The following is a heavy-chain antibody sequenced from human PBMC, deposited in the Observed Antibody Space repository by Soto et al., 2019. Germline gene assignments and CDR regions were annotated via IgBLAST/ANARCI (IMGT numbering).Heavy chain of an antibody. Sequence: GGSLRLSCAASGFTFSSYRMNWVRQAPGKGLEWVSSISSSSSSYIYYADSVKGRFTISRDNAKNSLYLQMNSLRAEDTAVYYCARAPTGDFWSGYYPNVAFDIWGQGTMVTVSS. V-gene: IGHV3-21*01. J-gene: IGHJ3*02. CDR3: ARAPTGDFWSGYYPNVAFDI. CDR1: GFTFSSYR. CDR2: ISSSSSSYI. D-gene: IGHD3-3*01.